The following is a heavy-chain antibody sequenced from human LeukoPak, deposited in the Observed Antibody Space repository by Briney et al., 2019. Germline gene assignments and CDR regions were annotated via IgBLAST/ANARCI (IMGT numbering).Heavy chain of an antibody. Sequence: PSETLSLTCAVYGGSFSGYYWSWIRQPPGKGLEWIGEINHSGSTNYNPSLKSRVTISVDTSKNQFSLKLSSVTAADTAVYYCARARPGGSYRYMFYYYYMDVWGKGTTVTVSS. CDR2: INHSGST. CDR1: GGSFSGYY. V-gene: IGHV4-34*01. CDR3: ARARPGGSYRYMFYYYYMDV. D-gene: IGHD3-16*02. J-gene: IGHJ6*03.